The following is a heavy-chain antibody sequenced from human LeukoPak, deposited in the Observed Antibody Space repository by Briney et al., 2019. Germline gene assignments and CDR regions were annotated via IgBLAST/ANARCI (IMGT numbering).Heavy chain of an antibody. CDR2: ISPSGSNI. CDR3: ARSKTYYYESSGSYSVFDYYMDV. J-gene: IGHJ6*03. Sequence: GGSLRLSCAASGFTFSSYEMNWVRQAPGKGLEWVSYISPSGSNIKYADSVKGRFTISRDNAKKSLYLQMNSLRDEDTAVYYCARSKTYYYESSGSYSVFDYYMDVWGKGTTVTVSS. V-gene: IGHV3-48*03. D-gene: IGHD3-22*01. CDR1: GFTFSSYE.